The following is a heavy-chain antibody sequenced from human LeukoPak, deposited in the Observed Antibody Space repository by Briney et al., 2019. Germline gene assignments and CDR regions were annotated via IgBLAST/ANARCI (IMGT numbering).Heavy chain of an antibody. CDR3: ARVGYSDNYLRD. V-gene: IGHV4-39*07. CDR1: GGSISSSSYY. J-gene: IGHJ4*02. CDR2: IYYSGST. Sequence: SETLSLTCTVSGGSISSSSYYWGWIRQPPGKGLELIGRIYYSGSTYYNPSLKSRVTISVDTSKNQFSLKLSSVTAADTAVYYCARVGYSDNYLRDWGQGTLVTVSS. D-gene: IGHD5-12*01.